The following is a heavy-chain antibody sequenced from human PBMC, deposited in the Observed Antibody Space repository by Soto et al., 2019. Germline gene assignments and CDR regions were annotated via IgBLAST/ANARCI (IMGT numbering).Heavy chain of an antibody. CDR1: GDSIDSRSW. CDR3: TRGDAPTVTTIYFFDP. J-gene: IGHJ5*02. Sequence: QVQLQESGPGLVRPSGTLSLTCAVSGDSIDSRSWWTWVRQSPGKGLEWIGEVYHSGSANYNPSLKDRVTMSVEKSKNHFSMNLTSVTAADTAIYYCTRGDAPTVTTIYFFDPWGQGLLVTVSS. D-gene: IGHD4-17*01. CDR2: VYHSGSA. V-gene: IGHV4-4*02.